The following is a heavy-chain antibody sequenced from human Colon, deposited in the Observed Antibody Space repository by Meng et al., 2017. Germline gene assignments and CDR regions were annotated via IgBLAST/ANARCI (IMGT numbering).Heavy chain of an antibody. D-gene: IGHD3-22*01. CDR3: VRERNYSYDS. CDR1: SGSTTNDY. J-gene: IGHJ4*02. CDR2: IVFTGGA. V-gene: IGHV4-59*01. Sequence: SETLSLTCSVSSGSTTNDYWNWFRQAPGKGREWIGYIVFTGGANYNPSLKSRASMSVDMSKNQFSLKLSSVTAADTAVYYCVRERNYSYDSWGQGTLVTVSS.